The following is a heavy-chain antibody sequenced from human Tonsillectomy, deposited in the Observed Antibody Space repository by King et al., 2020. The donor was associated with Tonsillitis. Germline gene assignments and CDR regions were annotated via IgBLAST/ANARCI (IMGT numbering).Heavy chain of an antibody. CDR3: AKDRDTDIVT. Sequence: VQLVESGGGVVQPGMSLRLSCAASGFTFSSCGMHWVRQAPGKGMEWVAVISYHGSNKYYADSVKGRFTISRDNSKNTLYLKMNSLRAEDTAVYYCAKDRDTDIVTWGQGTLVTVSS. CDR1: GFTFSSCG. CDR2: ISYHGSNK. J-gene: IGHJ4*02. V-gene: IGHV3-30*18. D-gene: IGHD5-18*01.